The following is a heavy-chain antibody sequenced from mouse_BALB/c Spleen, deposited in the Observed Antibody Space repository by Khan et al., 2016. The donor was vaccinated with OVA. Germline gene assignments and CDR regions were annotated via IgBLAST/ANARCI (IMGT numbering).Heavy chain of an antibody. J-gene: IGHJ4*01. CDR1: GFSLTDYG. CDR2: IWGGGST. V-gene: IGHV2-6-5*01. Sequence: QVQLKESGPGLVAPSQSLSITCTVSGFSLTDYGVSWIRQPPGKGLEWLGVIWGGGSTYYNSALKSRLSISKDNSKSQVFLKMSSLQTDDTALYYCAKGVWSYYYALDYWGQGTSVTVSA. CDR3: AKGVWSYYYALDY.